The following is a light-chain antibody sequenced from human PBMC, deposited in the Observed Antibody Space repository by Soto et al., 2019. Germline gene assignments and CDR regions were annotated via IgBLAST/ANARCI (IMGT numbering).Light chain of an antibody. CDR1: QSISSW. V-gene: IGKV1-5*03. CDR2: KAS. CDR3: QQYNSYSTWT. J-gene: IGKJ1*01. Sequence: DIQMTQSPSTLSASVGDRVTLTCRASQSISSWLAWYQQKAGKAPKLLIYKASSLESGDPSRYSGSGSGTEYTHTISSLQPDAFAIYYCQQYNSYSTWTFGQGTKVQIK.